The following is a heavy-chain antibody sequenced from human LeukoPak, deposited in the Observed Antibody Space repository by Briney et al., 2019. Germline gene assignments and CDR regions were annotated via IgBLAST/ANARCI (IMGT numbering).Heavy chain of an antibody. CDR1: GYSITSGYN. CDR2: IYHSGSA. CDR3: VGYCSSTTCYTRAVDY. V-gene: IGHV4-38-2*02. D-gene: IGHD2-2*02. Sequence: SETLSLTCTVSGYSITSGYNRAWIRQPPGKVLEWIGSIYHSGSAYYNPSLKSRVTISVDTSKNQFSLKLSSVTAADTAVYYCVGYCSSTTCYTRAVDYWGQGTLVTVSS. J-gene: IGHJ4*02.